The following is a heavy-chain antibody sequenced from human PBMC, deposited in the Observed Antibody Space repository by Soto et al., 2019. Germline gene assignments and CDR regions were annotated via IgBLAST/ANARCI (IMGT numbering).Heavy chain of an antibody. CDR3: ARSSGTSYIWFDP. CDR2: ISAYDGDT. CDR1: GYTFNSYG. J-gene: IGHJ5*02. Sequence: QAQLVQSGAEVKKPGASVKVSCKASGYTFNSYGISWLRQAPGQGLEWMGWISAYDGDTKYAQKLRXRXSMTQDTSTSTANMEVRSLRSDDPAVYYCARSSGTSYIWFDPWGQGTLVTVSS. D-gene: IGHD1-26*01. V-gene: IGHV1-18*01.